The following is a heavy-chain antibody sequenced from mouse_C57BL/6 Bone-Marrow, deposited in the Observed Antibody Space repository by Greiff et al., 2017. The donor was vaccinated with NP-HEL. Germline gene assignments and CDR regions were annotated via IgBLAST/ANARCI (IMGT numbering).Heavy chain of an antibody. J-gene: IGHJ4*01. D-gene: IGHD2-14*01. CDR3: ARGYRGAMDY. CDR1: GFTFSDYG. Sequence: EVQLQESGGGLVKPGGSLKLSCAASGFTFSDYGMHWVRQAPEKGLEWVAYISSGSSTIYYADTVKGRFTISRDNAKNTLFLQMTSLRSEDTAMYYCARGYRGAMDYWGQGTSVTVSS. CDR2: ISSGSSTI. V-gene: IGHV5-17*01.